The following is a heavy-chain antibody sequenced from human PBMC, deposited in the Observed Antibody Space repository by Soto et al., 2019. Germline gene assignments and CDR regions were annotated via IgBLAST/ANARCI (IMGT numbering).Heavy chain of an antibody. J-gene: IGHJ4*02. V-gene: IGHV1-8*01. D-gene: IGHD1-26*01. CDR2: MNPNSGNT. CDR3: ARGFGKGAPQWYFDY. Sequence: ASVKVSCKASGYTFTSYYINWVRQATGQGLEWIGWMNPNSGNTGYAQKFQGRVTMTRNTSISTAYMELSSLRSEDTAVYYCARGFGKGAPQWYFDYWGQGTLVTVSS. CDR1: GYTFTSYY.